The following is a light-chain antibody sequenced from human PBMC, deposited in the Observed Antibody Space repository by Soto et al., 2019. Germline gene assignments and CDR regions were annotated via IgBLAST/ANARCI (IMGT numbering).Light chain of an antibody. V-gene: IGKV3-11*01. CDR3: QQRSDWLS. CDR2: DAS. CDR1: QRVNNY. J-gene: IGKJ4*01. Sequence: IVLTQSPAILSLTPGERATLSCRASQRVNNYLAWYQQKPGQAPRLLIYDASNRATGFPARFSGSGSGTDYTLTITRLEPEDFAVYYCQQRSDWLSFGGGTKADI.